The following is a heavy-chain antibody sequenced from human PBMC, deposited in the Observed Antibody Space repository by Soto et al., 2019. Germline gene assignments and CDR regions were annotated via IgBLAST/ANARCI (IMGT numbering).Heavy chain of an antibody. J-gene: IGHJ4*02. Sequence: VQLVESGGGVVQPGRSLRLSCAASGFTFSNAWMSWVRQAPGKGLEWVGRIKSKTDGGTTDYAAPVKGRFTISRDDSKNTLYLQMNSLKTEDTAVYYCTTEEQWLVSFDYWGQGTLVTVSS. D-gene: IGHD6-19*01. CDR1: GFTFSNAW. CDR2: IKSKTDGGTT. CDR3: TTEEQWLVSFDY. V-gene: IGHV3-15*01.